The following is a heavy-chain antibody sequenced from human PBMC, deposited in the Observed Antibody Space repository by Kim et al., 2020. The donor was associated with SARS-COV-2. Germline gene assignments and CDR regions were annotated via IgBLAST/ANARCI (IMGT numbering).Heavy chain of an antibody. D-gene: IGHD6-19*01. CDR3: ARHLVDGGFDY. J-gene: IGHJ4*02. V-gene: IGHV5-10-1*01. Sequence: TNYSPSFQGHVTISADKSISTAYLQWSSLKASDTAMYYCARHLVDGGFDYWGQGTLVTVSS. CDR2: T.